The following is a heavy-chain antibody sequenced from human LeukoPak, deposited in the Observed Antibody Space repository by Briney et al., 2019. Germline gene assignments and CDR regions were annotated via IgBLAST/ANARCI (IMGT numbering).Heavy chain of an antibody. CDR1: GGSISSYY. J-gene: IGHJ4*02. V-gene: IGHV4-59*01. D-gene: IGHD3-16*01. Sequence: PSETLSLTCTVSGGSISSYYWSWIRQPPGKGLEWVGYIYYSGSTNYNPSLKSRVTISVDTSKNQFSLKLSSVTAADTAVYYCARDGGGFDYWGQGTLVTVSS. CDR2: IYYSGST. CDR3: ARDGGGFDY.